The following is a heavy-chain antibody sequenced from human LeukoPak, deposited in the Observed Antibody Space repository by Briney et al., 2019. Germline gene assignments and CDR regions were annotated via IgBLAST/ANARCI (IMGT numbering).Heavy chain of an antibody. V-gene: IGHV3-23*01. CDR3: ARPLRDAGSFNYPYFDF. D-gene: IGHD5-24*01. Sequence: GGSLRLSCAASGFTFTNYAMNWVRQAPGKGLEWVSAISGSGGSSSYADSVRGRFTISRDNSNNMLYLQMNSLRAEDTAVYYCARPLRDAGSFNYPYFDFWGQGTLVTVSS. CDR2: ISGSGGSS. CDR1: GFTFTNYA. J-gene: IGHJ4*02.